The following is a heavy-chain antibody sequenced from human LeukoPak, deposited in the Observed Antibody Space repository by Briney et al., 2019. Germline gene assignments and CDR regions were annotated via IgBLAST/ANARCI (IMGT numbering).Heavy chain of an antibody. J-gene: IGHJ4*02. CDR2: ISAYNGNT. D-gene: IGHD3-22*01. V-gene: IGHV1-18*01. CDR1: GYTFTSYG. Sequence: ASVKVSCKASGYTFTSYGISWARQAPGQGLEWMGWISAYNGNTNYAQKLQGRVTMTTDTSTSTAYMELRSLRSDDTAVYYCARGLPHVDYYDSSGYYYDQYYFDYWGQGTLVTVSS. CDR3: ARGLPHVDYYDSSGYYYDQYYFDY.